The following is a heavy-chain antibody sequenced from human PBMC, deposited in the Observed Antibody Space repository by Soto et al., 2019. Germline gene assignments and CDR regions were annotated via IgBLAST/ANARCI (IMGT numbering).Heavy chain of an antibody. D-gene: IGHD3-3*01. J-gene: IGHJ3*02. CDR3: ARDLYYDFWSGYPHDAFDI. CDR1: GDSVSSNSAA. CDR2: TYYRSKWYN. V-gene: IGHV6-1*01. Sequence: SQTLSLTCAIAGDSVSSNSAAWNWIRQSPSRGLEWLGRTYYRSKWYNDYAVSVKSRITINPDTSKNQFSLQLNSVTPEDTAVYYCARDLYYDFWSGYPHDAFDIWGQGTMVTVSS.